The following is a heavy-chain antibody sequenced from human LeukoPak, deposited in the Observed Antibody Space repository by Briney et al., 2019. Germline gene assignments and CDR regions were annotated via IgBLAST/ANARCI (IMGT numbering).Heavy chain of an antibody. CDR1: GFTFSSYA. Sequence: GGSLRLSCAASGFTFSSYAMRWVRQAPGKGLEWVSGISVNGGSTYYADSVKGRFTISRDNSKNTLYLQMNSLRAEDTAVYYCAKEAVGASAGFDYWGQGTLVTVSS. D-gene: IGHD1-26*01. J-gene: IGHJ4*02. CDR2: ISVNGGST. V-gene: IGHV3-23*01. CDR3: AKEAVGASAGFDY.